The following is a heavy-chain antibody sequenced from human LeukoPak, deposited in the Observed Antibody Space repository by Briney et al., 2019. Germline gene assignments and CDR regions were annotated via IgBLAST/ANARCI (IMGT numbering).Heavy chain of an antibody. J-gene: IGHJ4*02. Sequence: GGSLRLSCAASGFTFSDYYMSWIRQAPGKGLEWVSYIRSSGSTIYYADSVKGQFTISRDNAKNSLYLQMNSLRAEDTAVYYRARVDCSSTSCYEFDYWGQGTLVTVSS. CDR2: IRSSGSTI. CDR1: GFTFSDYY. D-gene: IGHD2-2*01. V-gene: IGHV3-11*04. CDR3: ARVDCSSTSCYEFDY.